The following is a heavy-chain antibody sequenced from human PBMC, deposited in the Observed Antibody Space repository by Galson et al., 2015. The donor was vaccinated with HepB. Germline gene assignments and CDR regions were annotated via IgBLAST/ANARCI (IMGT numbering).Heavy chain of an antibody. CDR2: ISGSGYNA. V-gene: IGHV3-23*01. J-gene: IGHJ3*02. Sequence: SLRLSCAASGFTFDDFGMSWVRQGPGKGLEWVSLISGSGYNAYYGDSVKGRFTISRDNSRNTLYLQMNNLRAEDTAVYYCVKRWRWLQFDDGFDIWGRGTMVTVSS. CDR3: VKRWRWLQFDDGFDI. CDR1: GFTFDDFG. D-gene: IGHD5-24*01.